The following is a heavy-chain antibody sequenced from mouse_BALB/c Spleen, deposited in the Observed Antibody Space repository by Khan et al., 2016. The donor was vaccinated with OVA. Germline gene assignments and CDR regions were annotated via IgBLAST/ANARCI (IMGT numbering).Heavy chain of an antibody. D-gene: IGHD1-1*01. CDR3: ARTPGYYGSNYVDY. J-gene: IGHJ2*01. V-gene: IGHV5-9-3*01. CDR2: ISSSGSYT. Sequence: EVELVESGGGLVKPGGSLKISCTASGFTFSNYAMSWVRQTPEKGLEWVAIISSSGSYTYYPDSVRGRFTITRDNAETNLYLQMDSMKSEDACMYDCARTPGYYGSNYVDYWGQGTTLTVSS. CDR1: GFTFSNYA.